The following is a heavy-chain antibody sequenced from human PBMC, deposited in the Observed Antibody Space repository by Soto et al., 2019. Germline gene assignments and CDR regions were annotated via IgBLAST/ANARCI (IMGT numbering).Heavy chain of an antibody. Sequence: GGALLVACASSVFTFSNAWMPWVRQAPGRGLDWVGRIKSKTDGGTTDYAAPVKGRFTISRDDSKNTLYLQMKSLKTEDTAVYYCTTDIVAARPYYYYGMDVWGQGTPVTVSS. CDR3: TTDIVAARPYYYYGMDV. D-gene: IGHD6-6*01. J-gene: IGHJ6*02. CDR2: IKSKTDGGTT. V-gene: IGHV3-15*01. CDR1: VFTFSNAW.